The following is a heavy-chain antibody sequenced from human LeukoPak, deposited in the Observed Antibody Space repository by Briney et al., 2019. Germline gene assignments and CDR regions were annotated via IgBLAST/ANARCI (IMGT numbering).Heavy chain of an antibody. CDR2: ISSSSSYI. V-gene: IGHV3-21*01. CDR1: GFTFSSYS. Sequence: GGSLRLSCAASGFTFSSYSMNWVRQAPGKGLEWVSSISSSSSYIYYADSVKGRFTISRDNAKNSLYLQMNSLRAEDTAVYYCARDILTGYYQDYWGQGTLVTVSS. CDR3: ARDILTGYYQDY. D-gene: IGHD3-9*01. J-gene: IGHJ4*02.